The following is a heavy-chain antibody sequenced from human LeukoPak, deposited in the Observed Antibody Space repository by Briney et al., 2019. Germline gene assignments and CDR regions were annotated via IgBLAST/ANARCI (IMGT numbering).Heavy chain of an antibody. J-gene: IGHJ5*02. Sequence: ASVTVSCRASGYTFTSYGISWVRQAPGQGLEWMGIINPSGGGTTYAQKFQGRVSMTRDTSTSTFYMDLSSLRSEDTAVYYCARHPSNYYDSSGYFGCFDPWGQGTLVTVSS. V-gene: IGHV1-46*01. CDR1: GYTFTSYG. CDR2: INPSGGGT. D-gene: IGHD3-22*01. CDR3: ARHPSNYYDSSGYFGCFDP.